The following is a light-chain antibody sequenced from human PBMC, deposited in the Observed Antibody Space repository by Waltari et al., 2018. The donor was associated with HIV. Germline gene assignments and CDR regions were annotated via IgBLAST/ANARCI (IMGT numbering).Light chain of an antibody. J-gene: IGLJ2*01. Sequence: QSALTQPASVSGSPGQSITFSCTGTSSDVGGYNYVSWYQQHPGKAPKLMIYEVSNLPSGVSNRFSGSKSGNTASLTISGLQAEDEADYYCSSYTSSSTPVFGGGTKLTVL. CDR3: SSYTSSSTPV. CDR1: SSDVGGYNY. V-gene: IGLV2-14*01. CDR2: EVS.